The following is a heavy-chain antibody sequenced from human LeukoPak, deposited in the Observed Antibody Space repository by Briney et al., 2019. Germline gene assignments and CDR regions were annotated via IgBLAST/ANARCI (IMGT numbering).Heavy chain of an antibody. CDR1: GGSFSGYY. V-gene: IGHV4-34*01. J-gene: IGHJ4*02. CDR2: INHSGST. D-gene: IGHD3-10*01. CDR3: ARGEIGSIGRLGY. Sequence: SETLSLTCAVYGGSFSGYYWSWIRQPPGKGLEWIGEINHSGSTNYNPSLKSRVTISVDTSKNQFSLNLTSVTAADTAVYYCARGEIGSIGRLGYWGQGTLVAVSS.